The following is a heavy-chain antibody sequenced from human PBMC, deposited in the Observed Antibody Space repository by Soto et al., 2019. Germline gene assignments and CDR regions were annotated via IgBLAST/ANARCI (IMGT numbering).Heavy chain of an antibody. Sequence: GSLRLSCAASGFSISDHYMSWIRQAPGKGLEWVSYSSNSGTFTKYADSVKGRFSISRDNAKNSLYLEINSLRGEDTAIYYCVRSGDNYNVLDYWGQGTPVTVSS. D-gene: IGHD3-10*02. J-gene: IGHJ4*02. CDR2: SSNSGTFT. CDR1: GFSISDHY. V-gene: IGHV3-11*03. CDR3: VRSGDNYNVLDY.